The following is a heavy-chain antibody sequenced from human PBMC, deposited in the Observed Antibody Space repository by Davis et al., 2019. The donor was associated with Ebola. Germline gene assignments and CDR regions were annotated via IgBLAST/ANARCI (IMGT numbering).Heavy chain of an antibody. D-gene: IGHD4-17*01. V-gene: IGHV1-3*01. CDR2: INAGNGNT. J-gene: IGHJ5*02. Sequence: ASVKVSCKASGYTFTSYAMHWVRQAPGQRLEWMGWINAGNGNTKYSQKFQGRVTMTRDTSISTAYMELSRLRSDDTAVYYCARGAATVTTGWFDPWGQGTLVTVSS. CDR1: GYTFTSYA. CDR3: ARGAATVTTGWFDP.